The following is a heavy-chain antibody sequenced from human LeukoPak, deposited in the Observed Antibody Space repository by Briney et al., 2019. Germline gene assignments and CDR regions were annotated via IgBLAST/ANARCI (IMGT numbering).Heavy chain of an antibody. V-gene: IGHV4-30-4*01. Sequence: SETLSLICTVSGGSIRSGDYYWSWIRQPPGQGLVWIAYISHSGGTYYNPSLKSRATISLDTSRNQFSLKLIFVTAADTAVYYCARDFQGGPNDPWGQGTLVTVSS. J-gene: IGHJ5*02. CDR2: ISHSGGT. CDR3: ARDFQGGPNDP. D-gene: IGHD2-15*01. CDR1: GGSIRSGDYY.